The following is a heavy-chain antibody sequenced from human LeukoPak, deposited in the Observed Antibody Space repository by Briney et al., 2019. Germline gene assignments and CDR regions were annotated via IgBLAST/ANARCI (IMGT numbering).Heavy chain of an antibody. D-gene: IGHD6-19*01. CDR2: IKPDGSEK. CDR1: GFSFSNFW. J-gene: IGHJ4*02. Sequence: GGSLRLSCAASGFSFSNFWMSWFRQAPGKGLEWVANIKPDGSEKYYVASLRGRFTISRDNAKKSLFLQMDSLAAEDTAVYYCARVLTTGIAVAGWGQGTLVTVSS. V-gene: IGHV3-7*04. CDR3: ARVLTTGIAVAG.